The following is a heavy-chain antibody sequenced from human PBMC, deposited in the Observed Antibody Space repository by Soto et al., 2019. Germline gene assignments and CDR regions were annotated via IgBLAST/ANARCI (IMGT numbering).Heavy chain of an antibody. CDR1: GYTFTGYY. CDR2: INPNSGGT. V-gene: IGHV1-2*02. Sequence: QVQLVQSGAEVKEPGASVKVSCKTSGYTFTGYYMHWVRQAPGQGLKWMGWINPNSGGTDYAQNFQGRVTMTRDTSINTVYMELSGLRSDDTALYYCARDRQYGDYGYHFDFWGQGTLVTVSS. D-gene: IGHD4-17*01. J-gene: IGHJ4*02. CDR3: ARDRQYGDYGYHFDF.